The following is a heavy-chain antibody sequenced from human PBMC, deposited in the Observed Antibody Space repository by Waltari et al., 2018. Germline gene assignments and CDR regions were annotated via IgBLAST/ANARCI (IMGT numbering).Heavy chain of an antibody. V-gene: IGHV3-23*01. CDR2: ISVSGTGT. D-gene: IGHD3-16*01. CDR3: ATFKGDY. Sequence: EVQLLESGGGLVQPGGSLRLSCAASGFTFRTYSMSWVRQVPGEGVVLVSSISVSGTGTYYADSVKGRFTISRDNSKNTLSLQMNSLRAEDTALYYCATFKGDYWGQGTLVTVSS. J-gene: IGHJ4*02. CDR1: GFTFRTYS.